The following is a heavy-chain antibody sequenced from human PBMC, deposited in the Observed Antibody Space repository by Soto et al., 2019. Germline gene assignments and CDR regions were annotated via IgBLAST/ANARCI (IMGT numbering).Heavy chain of an antibody. V-gene: IGHV4-34*01. D-gene: IGHD6-6*01. CDR3: ARASSIAARPRRGKAFDI. CDR2: INHSGST. CDR1: VGSFSVYY. J-gene: IGHJ3*02. Sequence: PSETLCVTCAFYVGSFSVYYWSWIRQPPGKGLDWIGEINHSGSTNYNPSLKSRVTISVDTSKNQFSLKLSYVTAADTAVYYCARASSIAARPRRGKAFDIWGQGTMVTVS.